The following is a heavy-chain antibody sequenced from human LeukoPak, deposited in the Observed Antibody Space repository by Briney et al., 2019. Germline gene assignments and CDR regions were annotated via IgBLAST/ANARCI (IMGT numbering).Heavy chain of an antibody. Sequence: PSETLSLTCAVYGGSFSGYYWSWIRQPPGKGLEWIGEINHSGSTNYNPSLKSRVTISVDTSKNQFSLKLSSVTAADTAVYYCARHWSPDKALGFGKYIVVVPEDAFDIWGQGTMVTVSS. CDR2: INHSGST. D-gene: IGHD2-2*01. CDR1: GGSFSGYY. V-gene: IGHV4-34*01. J-gene: IGHJ3*02. CDR3: ARHWSPDKALGFGKYIVVVPEDAFDI.